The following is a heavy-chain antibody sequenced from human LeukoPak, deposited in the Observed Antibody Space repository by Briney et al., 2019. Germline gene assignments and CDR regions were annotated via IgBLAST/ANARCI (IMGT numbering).Heavy chain of an antibody. V-gene: IGHV2-70*01. D-gene: IGHD6-19*01. Sequence: SGPTLVNPTQTLTLTCTFSWFSLSTSGMCVSWIRQPPGKALEWLALIDWDDDKYYSTSLKTRLTISKATSKTPVVLTMTHMDPVDTATYYCARTPRLYSSGWYSWFDPWGQGTLVTVSS. J-gene: IGHJ5*02. CDR3: ARTPRLYSSGWYSWFDP. CDR2: IDWDDDK. CDR1: WFSLSTSGMC.